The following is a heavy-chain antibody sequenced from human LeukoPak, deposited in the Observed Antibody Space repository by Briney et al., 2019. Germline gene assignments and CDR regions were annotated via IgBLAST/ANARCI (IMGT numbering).Heavy chain of an antibody. J-gene: IGHJ4*02. Sequence: GASVKVSCKASGYTFTSYGINWVRQAPGQGLEWMGWISANSGKTNYAQKLQGRVTMTIDTSTSTAYMELSSLRSEDTAVYYCASLAVVAATELGYWGQGTLVTVSS. CDR2: ISANSGKT. CDR3: ASLAVVAATELGY. D-gene: IGHD2-15*01. V-gene: IGHV1-18*01. CDR1: GYTFTSYG.